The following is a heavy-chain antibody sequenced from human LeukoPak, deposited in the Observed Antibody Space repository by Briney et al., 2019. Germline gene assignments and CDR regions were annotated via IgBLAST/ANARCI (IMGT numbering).Heavy chain of an antibody. V-gene: IGHV1-46*01. D-gene: IGHD1-26*01. CDR1: GYTFTSYY. Sequence: ASVKVSCKASGYTFTSYYMHWVRQAPGQGLEWMGIINPSGGSTSYAQKFQGRVTMTRDTSANTAYMELSSLRSEDTAVYYCARDVGGIVGATTVLDYWGQGTLVTVSS. CDR3: ARDVGGIVGATTVLDY. J-gene: IGHJ4*02. CDR2: INPSGGST.